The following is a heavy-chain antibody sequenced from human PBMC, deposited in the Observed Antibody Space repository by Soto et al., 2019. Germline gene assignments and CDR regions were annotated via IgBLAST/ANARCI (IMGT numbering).Heavy chain of an antibody. D-gene: IGHD1-26*01. Sequence: EVQLAESGGGLVQPGESLRLSCAASGFTFSYYWMHWVRQAPGKGPVWVSRIHSDGSSTTYTDSVKGRFSISRDNARNTVYLQMNSLRAEDTAVYYCARGDRGAFDLWGQGTVLTVSS. CDR1: GFTFSYYW. J-gene: IGHJ3*01. CDR3: ARGDRGAFDL. CDR2: IHSDGSST. V-gene: IGHV3-74*01.